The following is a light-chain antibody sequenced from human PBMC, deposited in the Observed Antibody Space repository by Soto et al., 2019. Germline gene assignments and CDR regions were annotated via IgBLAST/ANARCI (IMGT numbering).Light chain of an antibody. CDR2: GAT. CDR1: QSVSIL. Sequence: MKLSPATVSVHQGGRATLSCRASQSVSILLVWYQQKPGQAPRLLIHGATTRATGIPARFSGSGSGTEFTLTISSLQSEDFAVYYCQQYNNWPRTFGQGTKVDIK. J-gene: IGKJ1*01. CDR3: QQYNNWPRT. V-gene: IGKV3-15*01.